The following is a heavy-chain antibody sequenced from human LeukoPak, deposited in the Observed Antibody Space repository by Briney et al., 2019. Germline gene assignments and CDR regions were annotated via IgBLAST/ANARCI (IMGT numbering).Heavy chain of an antibody. Sequence: GGSLRLSCAASGFTFSSYAMHWVRQAPGKGLEYVSAISSNGGSTYYANSVKGRFTISRDNSKNTLYLQMNSLRAEDTAVYYCARDQNRPYYYDSSGLAFDYWGQGTLVTVSS. CDR1: GFTFSSYA. CDR2: ISSNGGST. V-gene: IGHV3-64*01. CDR3: ARDQNRPYYYDSSGLAFDY. J-gene: IGHJ4*02. D-gene: IGHD3-22*01.